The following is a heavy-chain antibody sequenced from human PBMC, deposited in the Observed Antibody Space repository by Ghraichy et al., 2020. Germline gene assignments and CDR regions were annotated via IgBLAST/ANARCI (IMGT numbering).Heavy chain of an antibody. D-gene: IGHD1-1*01. V-gene: IGHV3-7*01. CDR1: GFTFSSSW. CDR2: MYQDGSEK. J-gene: IGHJ4*02. CDR3: ATHNNWAFNY. Sequence: GGSLRLSCAASGFTFSSSWMSWVRQAPGKGLEWVANMYQDGSEKSYVDSGKGRFTISRDNAENSRYLQMNSLRAEDTAVYYCATHNNWAFNYWGQGTLVTVSS.